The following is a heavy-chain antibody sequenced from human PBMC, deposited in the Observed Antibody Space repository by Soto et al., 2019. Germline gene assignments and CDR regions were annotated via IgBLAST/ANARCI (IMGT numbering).Heavy chain of an antibody. J-gene: IGHJ6*02. V-gene: IGHV4-4*02. CDR2: IFHTGAT. CDR1: GDSINNTYW. D-gene: IGHD2-15*01. CDR3: PCAPSSTPAHCWHHFHYYHIDV. Sequence: SETLSLTCFVSGDSINNTYWWSWVRQAPGKGREWIGEIFHTGATSYIPFCRARFPLSVATSKTPFSLHLSSVTAADPAVYYCPCAPSSTPAHCWHHFHYYHIDVSGQGPPVTVSS.